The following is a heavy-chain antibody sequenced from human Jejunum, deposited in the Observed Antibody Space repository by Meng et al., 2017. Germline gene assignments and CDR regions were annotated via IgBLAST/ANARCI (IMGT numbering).Heavy chain of an antibody. V-gene: IGHV3-74*01. CDR3: VRLLDLDY. CDR2: ISGDGSNT. Sequence: DVQLVESGGGLGQPVGSLRLSCAASGFTFSRFWMHWVRQAPGKGLVWVSRISGDGSNTDYADSVKGRFTISRDNAENTLYLQMSSLRAEDTAVYYCVRLLDLDYWGQGTLVTVSS. J-gene: IGHJ4*02. CDR1: GFTFSRFW. D-gene: IGHD1-1*01.